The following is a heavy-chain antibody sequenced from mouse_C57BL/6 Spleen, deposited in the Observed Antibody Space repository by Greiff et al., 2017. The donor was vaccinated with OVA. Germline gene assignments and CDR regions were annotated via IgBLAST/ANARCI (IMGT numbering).Heavy chain of an antibody. D-gene: IGHD1-1*01. J-gene: IGHJ1*03. V-gene: IGHV5-17*01. CDR2: ISSGSSTI. Sequence: EVKLVESGGGLVKPGGSLKLSCAASGFTFSDYGMHWVRQAPEKGLEWVAYISSGSSTIYYADTVKGRFTISRDNAKNKLFLQMTSLRSDDTAMYYCARPYYGSSYGWYFDVWGTGTTVTVSS. CDR3: ARPYYGSSYGWYFDV. CDR1: GFTFSDYG.